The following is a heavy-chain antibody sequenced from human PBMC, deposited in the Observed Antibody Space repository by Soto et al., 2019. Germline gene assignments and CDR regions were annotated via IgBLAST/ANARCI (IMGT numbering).Heavy chain of an antibody. CDR1: GYTFTSYG. V-gene: IGHV1-18*01. CDR2: TSAYNGNT. D-gene: IGHD6-19*01. CDR3: ARRQWLVGGYYYGMDV. Sequence: QVQLVQSGAEVKMPGASVKVSCKASGYTFTSYGISWVRQAPGQGLEWMGWTSAYNGNTNYAQKLQGRVTMTTDTSTSTAYMELRSLRSDDTAVYYCARRQWLVGGYYYGMDVWGQGTTVTVSS. J-gene: IGHJ6*02.